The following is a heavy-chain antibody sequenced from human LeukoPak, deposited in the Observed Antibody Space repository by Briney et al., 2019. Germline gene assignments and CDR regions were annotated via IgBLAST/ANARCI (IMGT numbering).Heavy chain of an antibody. V-gene: IGHV3-7*01. CDR1: GFTFSSYW. CDR2: IKQDGSDK. CDR3: ARDLGVRDGY. D-gene: IGHD2-21*02. Sequence: GGSLRLSCAVSGFTFSSYWMSWVRQAPGKGLEWVANIKQDGSDKYYVDSVKGRFTISRDNAKNTLHLQMNSLRAEDTGVYYCARDLGVRDGYWGQGTLVAVSS. J-gene: IGHJ4*02.